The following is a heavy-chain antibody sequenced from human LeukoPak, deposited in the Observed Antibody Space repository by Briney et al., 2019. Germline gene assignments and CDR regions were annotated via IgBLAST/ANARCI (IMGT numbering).Heavy chain of an antibody. Sequence: GASVKVSCKASNYTFTTYGISWLRQAPGQGLEWMGWISGYNGNTNYAQKLQGRMTMTTDTSTSTAYMELRSLTSNDTAVYYCARDRIAVVTPFDYWGQGTLVTVSS. CDR2: ISGYNGNT. CDR1: NYTFTTYG. CDR3: ARDRIAVVTPFDY. D-gene: IGHD3-22*01. J-gene: IGHJ4*02. V-gene: IGHV1-18*01.